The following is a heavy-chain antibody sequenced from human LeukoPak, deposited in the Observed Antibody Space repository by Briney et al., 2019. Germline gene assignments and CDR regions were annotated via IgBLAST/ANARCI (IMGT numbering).Heavy chain of an antibody. V-gene: IGHV3-66*01. J-gene: IGHJ4*02. CDR1: GFTVTSTY. D-gene: IGHD5-24*01. Sequence: GGSLRLSCAASGFTVTSTYMSWVRQAPGKGLEWVSVIYSGGSTYYADSVKGRFTISRDNSKNTLYLQMNSLRAEDTAVYYCARGSRRDGYNYLGYWGQGTLVTVSS. CDR2: IYSGGST. CDR3: ARGSRRDGYNYLGY.